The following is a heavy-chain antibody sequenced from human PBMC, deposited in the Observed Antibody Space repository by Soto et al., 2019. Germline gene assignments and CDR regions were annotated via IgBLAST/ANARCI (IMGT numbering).Heavy chain of an antibody. V-gene: IGHV4-4*07. CDR1: GASISGYY. J-gene: IGHJ5*02. Sequence: SETLSLTCTVSGASISGYYWSWIRKSAGKGLEWIGRIYATGTTDYNPSLKSRVMMSVDTSKKQFSLKLRSVTAADTAVYYCVRDGTKTLRDWFDPWGQGISVTAPQ. CDR2: IYATGTT. CDR3: VRDGTKTLRDWFDP. D-gene: IGHD1-1*01.